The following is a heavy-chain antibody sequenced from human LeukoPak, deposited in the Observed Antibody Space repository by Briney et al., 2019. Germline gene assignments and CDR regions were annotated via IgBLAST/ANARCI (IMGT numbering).Heavy chain of an antibody. J-gene: IGHJ4*02. Sequence: GESLKISCAASGFIFSNYYMSWIRQAPGKGLEWVSYISSSGNTINYADSVKGRLTISRDNARNSLYLQMNSLRAEDTAVYYCARDAGSYSFNYWGQGTLVTVSS. V-gene: IGHV3-11*04. CDR1: GFIFSNYY. CDR3: ARDAGSYSFNY. D-gene: IGHD6-13*01. CDR2: ISSSGNTI.